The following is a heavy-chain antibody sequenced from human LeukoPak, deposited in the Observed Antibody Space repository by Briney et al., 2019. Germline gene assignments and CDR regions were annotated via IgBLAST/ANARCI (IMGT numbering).Heavy chain of an antibody. Sequence: GGSLRLSCAASGFTFNYSWMSWVRQAPGKGLQWVANVKQHESEKSYLDSVKGRFTISRDNTKNSLFLQMNSLRAEDTAVYYCARVGIDYLASYHFDQWGQGTLVTVSS. CDR1: GFTFNYSW. CDR2: VKQHESEK. J-gene: IGHJ4*02. CDR3: ARVGIDYLASYHFDQ. V-gene: IGHV3-7*01. D-gene: IGHD2/OR15-2a*01.